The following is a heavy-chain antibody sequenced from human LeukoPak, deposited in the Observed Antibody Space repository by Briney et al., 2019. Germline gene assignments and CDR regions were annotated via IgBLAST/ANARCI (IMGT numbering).Heavy chain of an antibody. J-gene: IGHJ4*02. CDR2: IYSGGST. V-gene: IGHV3-66*01. CDR1: GFTVSSNY. D-gene: IGHD3/OR15-3a*01. Sequence: GGSLRRSCAAYGFTVSSNYMSWVRQAPGKGLEWVSVIYSGGSTYYADSVKGRFTISRDNSKNTLYLQMNSLRAEDTAVYYCARDRAGLVDYWGQGTLVTVSS. CDR3: ARDRAGLVDY.